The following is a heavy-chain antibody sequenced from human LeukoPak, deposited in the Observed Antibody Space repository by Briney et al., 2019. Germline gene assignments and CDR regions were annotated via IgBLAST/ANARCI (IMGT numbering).Heavy chain of an antibody. V-gene: IGHV3-21*01. CDR3: AGSRTTGVCYGDWYFDL. CDR1: GFTFSIYS. D-gene: IGHD2-8*01. Sequence: PGGSLRLSCAASGFTFSIYSMNWVRQAPGKGLEWVSSVSGSSSNIQYADSVKGRFTISRDNAKKSLYLQMNSLRAEDTGVYYCAGSRTTGVCYGDWYFDLWGRGTPVTVSS. CDR2: VSGSSSNI. J-gene: IGHJ2*01.